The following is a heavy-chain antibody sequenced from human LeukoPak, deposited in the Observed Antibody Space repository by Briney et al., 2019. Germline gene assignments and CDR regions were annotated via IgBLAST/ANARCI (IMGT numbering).Heavy chain of an antibody. V-gene: IGHV4-34*01. J-gene: IGHJ4*02. CDR3: ARRNSGRVDY. CDR1: GGSFSGYY. CDR2: INHSGST. D-gene: IGHD3-10*01. Sequence: SETLSLTCAVYGGSFSGYYWSWIRQPPGKGLEWIGEINHSGSTNYNPSLKSRVTISVGTSKNQFSLKLSSVPAADTAVYYCARRNSGRVDYWGQGTLVTVSS.